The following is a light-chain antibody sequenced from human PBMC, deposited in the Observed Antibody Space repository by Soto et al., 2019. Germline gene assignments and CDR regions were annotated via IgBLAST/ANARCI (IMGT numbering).Light chain of an antibody. V-gene: IGLV2-14*01. J-gene: IGLJ3*02. CDR1: SSDVGAYNY. Sequence: QSALTQPASVSGSPGQSITISCTGTSSDVGAYNYVAWYQQHPGKAPKLMISEVSNRPSGVSNRFSGSKSGNTASLTISGLQAEDEADYYCSSYTSSSIWVFGGGTKLTVL. CDR3: SSYTSSSIWV. CDR2: EVS.